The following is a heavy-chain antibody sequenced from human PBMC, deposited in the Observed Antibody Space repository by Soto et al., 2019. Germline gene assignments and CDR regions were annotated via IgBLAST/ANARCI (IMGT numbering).Heavy chain of an antibody. CDR1: GFTFGSYS. J-gene: IGHJ4*02. CDR2: ISSSSSYI. CDR3: ARDLLQLVHDY. V-gene: IGHV3-21*01. D-gene: IGHD6-6*01. Sequence: LSLSCAASGFTFGSYSMNWVRQAPGKGLEWVSSISSSSSYIYYADSVKGRFTISRDNAKNSLYLQMNSLRAEDTAVYYCARDLLQLVHDYWGQGTLVTVSS.